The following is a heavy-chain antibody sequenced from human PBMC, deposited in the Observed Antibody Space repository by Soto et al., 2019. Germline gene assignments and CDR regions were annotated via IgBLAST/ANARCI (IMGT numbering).Heavy chain of an antibody. CDR1: GFRFIGSD. Sequence: GGSLRLSCAASGFRFIGSDVHWVRQAPGEGLEWVGRIKTKAESYATALAASVKGRFSLSRDDSKNTAYLEMNSLKTEDTAVYYCTRRDCSGGDCYSDFDYWGQGALVTVSS. CDR3: TRRDCSGGDCYSDFDY. CDR2: IKTKAESYAT. V-gene: IGHV3-73*01. D-gene: IGHD2-15*01. J-gene: IGHJ4*02.